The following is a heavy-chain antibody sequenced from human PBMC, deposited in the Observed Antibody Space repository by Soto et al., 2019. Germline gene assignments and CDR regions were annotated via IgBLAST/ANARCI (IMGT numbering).Heavy chain of an antibody. CDR1: GFTVSSNY. V-gene: IGHV3-53*04. CDR2: IYSGGST. D-gene: IGHD2-8*01. CDR3: ARELFYGNYYYYMDV. J-gene: IGHJ6*03. Sequence: GGSLRLSCAASGFTVSSNYMSWVRQAPGKGLEWVSVIYSGGSTYYADSVKGRFTISRNNSKNTLYLQMNSLRAEDTAVYYCARELFYGNYYYYMDVWGKGTTVTVSS.